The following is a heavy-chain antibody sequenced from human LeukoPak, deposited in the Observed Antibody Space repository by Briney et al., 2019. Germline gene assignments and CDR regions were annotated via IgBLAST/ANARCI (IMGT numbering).Heavy chain of an antibody. V-gene: IGHV3-30*18. J-gene: IGHJ4*02. CDR2: ISYDGSNK. Sequence: GGSLRLSCAASGFTFSSYGMHRVRPTPGKGLEWVAVISYDGSNKYYADSVKGRFTISRDNSKNTLYLQMNSLRAEDTAVYYCAKELLAGTVDYWGQGTLVTVSS. CDR1: GFTFSSYG. CDR3: AKELLAGTVDY. D-gene: IGHD6-19*01.